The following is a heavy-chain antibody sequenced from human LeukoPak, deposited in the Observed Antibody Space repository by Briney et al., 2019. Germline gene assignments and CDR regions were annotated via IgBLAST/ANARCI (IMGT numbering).Heavy chain of an antibody. CDR3: ARDRGAYCGGDCYLGFDY. J-gene: IGHJ4*01. V-gene: IGHV3-21*01. CDR2: IAGSSGYI. CDR1: GFTFSSYT. Sequence: PGGSLRLSCAASGFTFSSYTMNWVRQAPGKGLEWVSSIAGSSGYISYAHSVKGRFTISRDNATKSLYLQMTSLTAEDTAVYYCARDRGAYCGGDCYLGFDYWGRGTLVTVSS. D-gene: IGHD2-21*02.